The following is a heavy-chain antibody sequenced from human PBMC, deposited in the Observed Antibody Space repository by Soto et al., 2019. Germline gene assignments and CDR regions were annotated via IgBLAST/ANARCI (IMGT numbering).Heavy chain of an antibody. V-gene: IGHV3-30-3*01. CDR1: GFTFSSYA. CDR2: ISYDGSNK. Sequence: PGGSLRLSCAASGFTFSSYAMHWVRQAPGKGLEWVAVISYDGSNKYYADSVKGRFTISRDNSKNTLYLQMNSLRAEDTAVYYCARDALTYDFWSGYPRMDGMDVWDQGTTVTVSS. D-gene: IGHD3-3*01. CDR3: ARDALTYDFWSGYPRMDGMDV. J-gene: IGHJ6*02.